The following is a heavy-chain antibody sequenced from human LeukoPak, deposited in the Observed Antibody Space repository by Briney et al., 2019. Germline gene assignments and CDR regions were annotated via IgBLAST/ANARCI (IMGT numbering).Heavy chain of an antibody. CDR1: GFTFTNFA. V-gene: IGHV3-23*01. CDR2: ISGSADSP. Sequence: GRSLRLSCAASGFTFTNFAMNWVRQAPGKGLEWVSAISGSADSPYYADSVKGRFTISRDNSKNTLYLQMNSLRAEDTAVYYCAKAMATVTSYFDYWGQGTLVTVSS. D-gene: IGHD4-17*01. J-gene: IGHJ4*02. CDR3: AKAMATVTSYFDY.